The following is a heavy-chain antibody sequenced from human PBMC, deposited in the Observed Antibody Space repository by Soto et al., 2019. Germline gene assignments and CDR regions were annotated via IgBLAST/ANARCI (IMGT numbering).Heavy chain of an antibody. Sequence: QVQLVQSGAEVKKPGASVKVSCKASGYTFTSYGISWVRQAPGQGLEWMGWISAYNGNTNYAQKLQGRVTMTTDTPTSTAYMELRSLRSDDTAVYYCARERASGYDVPDAFDIWGQGTMVTVSS. V-gene: IGHV1-18*04. D-gene: IGHD5-12*01. CDR3: ARERASGYDVPDAFDI. CDR1: GYTFTSYG. J-gene: IGHJ3*02. CDR2: ISAYNGNT.